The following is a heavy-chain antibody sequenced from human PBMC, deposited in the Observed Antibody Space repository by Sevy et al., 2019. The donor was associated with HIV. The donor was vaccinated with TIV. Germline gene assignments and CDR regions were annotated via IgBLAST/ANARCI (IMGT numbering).Heavy chain of an antibody. CDR1: GFIFTDYY. J-gene: IGHJ6*02. CDR3: ASDPNWQHMTDDHYYSMDV. CDR2: ISMNGDAT. D-gene: IGHD1-1*01. Sequence: GGSLRLSCAASGFIFTDYYMTWIRQLPEKGLEYISQISMNGDATNYADSVKGRFTVSRRNAKKSLYLQMDNLGVEDTAVYYCASDPNWQHMTDDHYYSMDVWGQGTTVTVSS. V-gene: IGHV3-11*01.